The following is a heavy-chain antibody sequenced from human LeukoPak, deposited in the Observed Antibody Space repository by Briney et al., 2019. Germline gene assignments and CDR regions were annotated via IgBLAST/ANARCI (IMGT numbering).Heavy chain of an antibody. V-gene: IGHV3-74*01. Sequence: GGSLRLSCAASGFTFSSYWMHWVRQAPGKGLVWVSRINSDGSSTSYADSVKGRFTISRDNAKNTLYLQMNSLRAEDTAVYYCARGHYYDSSGYDPLGYWGQGTLVTVSS. J-gene: IGHJ4*02. D-gene: IGHD3-22*01. CDR2: INSDGSST. CDR3: ARGHYYDSSGYDPLGY. CDR1: GFTFSSYW.